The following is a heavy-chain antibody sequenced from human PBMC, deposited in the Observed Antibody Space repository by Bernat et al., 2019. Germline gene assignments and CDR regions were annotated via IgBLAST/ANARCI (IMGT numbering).Heavy chain of an antibody. CDR2: SNSVGSST. CDR3: AALGGSGWSDY. CDR1: GFTFSTYW. Sequence: EVQLVESGGGLVQPGGSLRLSCAASGFTFSTYWMHWVRQAPGKGLVWVSHSNSVGSSTNYADSVKGRFTISRDNAKNTLYLQMNSLKAEDTAVYYCAALGGSGWSDYWGQGTLVTVSS. J-gene: IGHJ4*02. D-gene: IGHD6-19*01. V-gene: IGHV3-74*01.